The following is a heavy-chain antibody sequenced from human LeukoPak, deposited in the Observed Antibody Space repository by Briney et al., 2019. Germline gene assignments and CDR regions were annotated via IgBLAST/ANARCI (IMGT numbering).Heavy chain of an antibody. CDR2: IYYTGST. CDR3: ARLDRSGYEMGGTWFDP. CDR1: GASIRSSY. Sequence: SETLSLTCTVSGASIRSSYWSWLRQPPGKGLEWIGYIYYTGSTNSNPSLKSRVTVSVDTSKRQFSLNLSSMTAAATAVYYCARLDRSGYEMGGTWFDPWGQGTLVTVSS. J-gene: IGHJ5*02. D-gene: IGHD3-22*01. V-gene: IGHV4-59*08.